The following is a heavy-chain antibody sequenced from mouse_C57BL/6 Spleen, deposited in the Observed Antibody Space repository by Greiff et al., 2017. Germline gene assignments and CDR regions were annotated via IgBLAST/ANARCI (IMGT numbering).Heavy chain of an antibody. D-gene: IGHD4-1*01. J-gene: IGHJ2*01. CDR2: ISDGGSYT. V-gene: IGHV5-4*01. CDR3: ARLGFDY. CDR1: GFTFSSYA. Sequence: EVQGVESGGGLVKPGGSLTLSCAASGFTFSSYAMSWVRQTPEKRLEWVATISDGGSYTYYPDNVKGRFTISRDNAKNNLYLQMSHRKSEDTAMYYCARLGFDYWGQGTTLTVSS.